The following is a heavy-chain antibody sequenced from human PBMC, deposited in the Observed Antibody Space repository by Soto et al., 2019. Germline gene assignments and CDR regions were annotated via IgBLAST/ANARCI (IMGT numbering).Heavy chain of an antibody. V-gene: IGHV4-31*03. CDR1: GGSISSGGYY. Sequence: SETLSLTCTVSGGSISSGGYYWSWIRQHPGKGLEWIGYIYYCGSTYYNPSLKSRVTISVDTSKNQFSLKLSSVTAADTAVYYCARDSCRSTSCQYYYYGMDVWGQGTTVTVSS. CDR3: ARDSCRSTSCQYYYYGMDV. J-gene: IGHJ6*02. CDR2: IYYCGST. D-gene: IGHD2-2*01.